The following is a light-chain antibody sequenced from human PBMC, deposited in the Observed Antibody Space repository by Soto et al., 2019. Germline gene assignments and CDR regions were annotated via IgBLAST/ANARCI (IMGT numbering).Light chain of an antibody. CDR2: GAS. J-gene: IGKJ1*01. V-gene: IGKV3-15*01. Sequence: EIVMTQSPATLSVSPGERATLCCRSSQSVRSNLAWYQQKPGQAPRLLIYGASTRATGIPARFSGSGSGTEFTLTISSLQSEDFAVYYCQQYNNWPPVTFGQGTKVDIK. CDR1: QSVRSN. CDR3: QQYNNWPPVT.